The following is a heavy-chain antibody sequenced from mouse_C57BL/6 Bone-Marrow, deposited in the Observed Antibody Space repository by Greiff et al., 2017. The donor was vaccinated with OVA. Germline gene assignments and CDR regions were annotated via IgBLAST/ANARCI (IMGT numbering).Heavy chain of an antibody. Sequence: QVQLQQSGAELVRPGASVTLSCKASGYTFTDYEMHWVKQTPVHGLEWIGAIDPETGGTAYNQKFKGKAILTADKSSSTAYMELRSLTSEDSAVYYCTTPLYDGSYGDYWGQGTTLTVSS. V-gene: IGHV1-15*01. D-gene: IGHD2-1*01. J-gene: IGHJ2*01. CDR1: GYTFTDYE. CDR3: TTPLYDGSYGDY. CDR2: IDPETGGT.